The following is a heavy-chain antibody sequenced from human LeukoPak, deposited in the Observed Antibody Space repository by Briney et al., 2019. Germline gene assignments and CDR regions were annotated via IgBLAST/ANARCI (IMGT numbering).Heavy chain of an antibody. CDR2: IYYSGST. D-gene: IGHD3-16*01. CDR3: ARDPGGDWFDP. V-gene: IGHV4-59*01. CDR1: GGSISSYY. Sequence: SETLSLTCTVSGGSISSYYWSWIRQPPGKGLEWIGYIYYSGSTNYNPSLKSRATISVDTSKNQFSLKLSSVTAADTAVYYCARDPGGDWFDPWGQGTLVTVSS. J-gene: IGHJ5*02.